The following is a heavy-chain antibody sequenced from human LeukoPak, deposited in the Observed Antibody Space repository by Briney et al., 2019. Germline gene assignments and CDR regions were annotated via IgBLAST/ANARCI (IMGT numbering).Heavy chain of an antibody. CDR2: ISTSSITI. Sequence: GGSLRVSCAASGFTFRTYSMNWVRQAPGKGLEWVSYISTSSITIYYADSVKGRFTISRDNAENSLYLQMNSLRVEDTAVYYCARDYTRDVYNIWGQGTLVTVSS. CDR1: GFTFRTYS. V-gene: IGHV3-48*01. J-gene: IGHJ4*02. CDR3: ARDYTRDVYNI. D-gene: IGHD3-9*01.